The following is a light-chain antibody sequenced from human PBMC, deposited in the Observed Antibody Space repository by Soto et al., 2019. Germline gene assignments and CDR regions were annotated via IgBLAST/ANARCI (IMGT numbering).Light chain of an antibody. CDR2: DVS. V-gene: IGLV2-14*01. CDR1: SSDIGDYNY. CDR3: CSYTRSGTLI. J-gene: IGLJ1*01. Sequence: QSALTQPASVSGSPGQSITISCVGTSSDIGDYNYVSWYQQHPGKVPKVIIYDVSNRPSEVSYRFSGTKSGNTASLTVSGLQAEDEADYYCCSYTRSGTLIFGTGTKLTVL.